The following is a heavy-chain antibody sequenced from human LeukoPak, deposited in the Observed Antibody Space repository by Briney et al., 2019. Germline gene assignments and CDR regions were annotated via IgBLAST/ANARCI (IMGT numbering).Heavy chain of an antibody. CDR1: AGSFSGYS. J-gene: IGHJ6*02. D-gene: IGHD6-19*01. CDR2: INHSGST. Sequence: PSDTLSLTCADYAGSFSGYSWSWIRQPPGKGLEWMGEINHSGSTNYNPSLKSRVTISVDTSKSQFSLKLSSVTAADTAVYYCARGRLAVAGNYYYYGMGVWGQGTTVTVSS. CDR3: ARGRLAVAGNYYYYGMGV. V-gene: IGHV4-34*01.